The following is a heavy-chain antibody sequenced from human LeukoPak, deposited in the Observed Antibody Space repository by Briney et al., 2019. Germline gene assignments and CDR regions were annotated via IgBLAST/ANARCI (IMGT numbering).Heavy chain of an antibody. Sequence: SETLSLTCTVSGGSISNYHWSWIRQPPGKGLEWIGYIYYSGSTNYNPSLKSRVTISVDTSKNQFSLNLSSVTAADTAVYYCARSDGYGLVGIWGQGTMVTVSS. CDR3: ARSDGYGLVGI. D-gene: IGHD3-10*01. J-gene: IGHJ3*02. CDR2: IYYSGST. V-gene: IGHV4-59*12. CDR1: GGSISNYH.